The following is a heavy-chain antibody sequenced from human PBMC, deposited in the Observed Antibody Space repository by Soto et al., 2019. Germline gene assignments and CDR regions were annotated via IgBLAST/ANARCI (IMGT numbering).Heavy chain of an antibody. CDR1: GGSISSYY. Sequence: SETLSLTCTVSGGSISSYYWSWIRQPPGKGLEWIGYIYYSGSTNYNPSLKSRVTISVDTSKNQFSLKLSSVTAADTAVYYCARGSWYYDFWSGSSHNNWFDPWGQGTLVTVSS. CDR2: IYYSGST. CDR3: ARGSWYYDFWSGSSHNNWFDP. J-gene: IGHJ5*02. D-gene: IGHD3-3*01. V-gene: IGHV4-59*01.